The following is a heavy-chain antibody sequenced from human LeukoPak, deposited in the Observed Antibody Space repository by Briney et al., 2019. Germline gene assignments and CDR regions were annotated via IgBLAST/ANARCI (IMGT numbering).Heavy chain of an antibody. CDR1: GGSFSGYY. CDR3: ARGFVVVPAAMLGRFDY. D-gene: IGHD2-2*01. CDR2: INHSGST. J-gene: IGHJ4*02. Sequence: PSETLSLTCAVYGGSFSGYYWSWIRQPPGKGLEWIGEINHSGSTNYNPSLKSRVTISVDTSKNQFSLKLSSVTAADTVVYYCARGFVVVPAAMLGRFDYWGQGTLVTVSS. V-gene: IGHV4-34*01.